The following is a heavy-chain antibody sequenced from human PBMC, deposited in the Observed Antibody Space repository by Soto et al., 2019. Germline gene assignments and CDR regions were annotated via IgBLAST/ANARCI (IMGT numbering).Heavy chain of an antibody. CDR1: GYTFISYG. CDR2: VSPYNGDA. D-gene: IGHD1-26*01. J-gene: IGHJ6*02. V-gene: IGHV1-18*01. Sequence: QAQLVQSGAEVRKPGASVKVSCRTSGYTFISYGMTWVRQAPGQGFEWMGRVSPYNGDAKFAHKFLGRVTLTTDTSTNTAYMELTSLRSDDTAVYYCARDLIMRFQWGSVSSPQYSYYGMEVWGQGTTVTVSS. CDR3: ARDLIMRFQWGSVSSPQYSYYGMEV.